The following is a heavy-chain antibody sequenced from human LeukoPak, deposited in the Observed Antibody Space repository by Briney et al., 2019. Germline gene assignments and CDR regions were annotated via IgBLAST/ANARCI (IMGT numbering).Heavy chain of an antibody. V-gene: IGHV1-69*13. CDR3: ARRGDYGLSSTYYYYGMDV. Sequence: GASVKVSCKASGGTFSSYAISWVRQAPGQGLEWMGGIIPIFGTANYAQKFQGRVTITADEPTSTAYMELSSLRSEDTAVYYCARRGDYGLSSTYYYYGMDVWGKGTTVTVSS. CDR2: IIPIFGTA. CDR1: GGTFSSYA. J-gene: IGHJ6*04. D-gene: IGHD4-17*01.